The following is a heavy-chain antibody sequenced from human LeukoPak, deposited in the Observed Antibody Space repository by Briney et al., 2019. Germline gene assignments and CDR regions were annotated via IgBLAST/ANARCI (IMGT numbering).Heavy chain of an antibody. CDR3: ATQAGRYCSGGSCSKLNYYYYYGMDV. D-gene: IGHD2-15*01. CDR2: FDPEDGET. Sequence: ASVKVSCKVSGYTLTELSMHRVRQAPGKGLEWMGGFDPEDGETIYAQKFQGRVTMTEDTSTDTAYMELSSLRSEDTAVYYCATQAGRYCSGGSCSKLNYYYYYGMDVWGKGTTVTVSS. CDR1: GYTLTELS. V-gene: IGHV1-24*01. J-gene: IGHJ6*04.